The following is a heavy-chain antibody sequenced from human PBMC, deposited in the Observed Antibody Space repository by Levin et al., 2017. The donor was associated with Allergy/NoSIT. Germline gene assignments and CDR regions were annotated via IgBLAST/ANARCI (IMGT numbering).Heavy chain of an antibody. D-gene: IGHD5-12*01. CDR1: GFSFRDYW. CDR3: ARHLRGDSAYDAFDV. V-gene: IGHV3-7*03. J-gene: IGHJ3*01. Sequence: GESLKISCAASGFSFRDYWMTWARQTPGRGLEWVASINEDGSQKNYLDSVKGRFTISRDNAKDSVDLQMDYLRDDDTALYYCARHLRGDSAYDAFDVWGHGTMVTFSS. CDR2: INEDGSQK.